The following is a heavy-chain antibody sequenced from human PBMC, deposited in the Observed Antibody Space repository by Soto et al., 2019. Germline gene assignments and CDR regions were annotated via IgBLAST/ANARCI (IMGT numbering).Heavy chain of an antibody. V-gene: IGHV5-10-1*01. CDR2: IDPSDSYT. CDR1: GYSFTSYW. D-gene: IGHD6-6*01. Sequence: GESLKISCKGSGYSFTSYWISWVRQMPRKGLEWMGRIDPSDSYTNYSPSFQGHVTISADKSISTAYLQWSSLKASDTAMYYCASLRDSSSSEGGNWFDPWGQGTLVTVSS. CDR3: ASLRDSSSSEGGNWFDP. J-gene: IGHJ5*02.